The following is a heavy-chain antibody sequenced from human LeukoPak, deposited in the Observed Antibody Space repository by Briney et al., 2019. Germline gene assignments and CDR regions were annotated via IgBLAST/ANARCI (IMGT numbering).Heavy chain of an antibody. D-gene: IGHD3-3*01. J-gene: IGHJ6*02. CDR1: GFNFRRYG. CDR2: LWSDGSNT. Sequence: GGSLRLSCAASGFNFRRYGLHWVRQAPGKSLEGVAFLWSDGSNTNYADSVKGRFTISRDSSKNSLYLQMNSLRAEDTAVYYCAGDGPHYDLDVWGQGTTVTVSS. CDR3: AGDGPHYDLDV. V-gene: IGHV3-33*01.